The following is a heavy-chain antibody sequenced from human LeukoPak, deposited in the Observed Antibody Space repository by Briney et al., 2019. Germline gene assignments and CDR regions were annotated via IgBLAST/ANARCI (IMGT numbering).Heavy chain of an antibody. CDR1: GYTFTSYD. Sequence: ASVKVSCKASGYTFTSYDMHWVRQAPGQRLEWMGWINAGNGNTKYSQKFQGRVTITRDTSASTVYKELGSLRSEDTAVYYCARGWDVSPPGGYWGQGTLVTVSS. J-gene: IGHJ4*02. D-gene: IGHD1-26*01. V-gene: IGHV1-3*01. CDR2: INAGNGNT. CDR3: ARGWDVSPPGGY.